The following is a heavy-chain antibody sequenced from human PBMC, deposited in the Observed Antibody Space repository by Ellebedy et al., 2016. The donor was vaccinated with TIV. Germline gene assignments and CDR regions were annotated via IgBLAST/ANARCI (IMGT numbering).Heavy chain of an antibody. CDR1: GGSISSYY. J-gene: IGHJ5*02. V-gene: IGHV4-59*01. CDR2: IYYSGST. Sequence: SETLSLTCTVSGGSISSYYWSWIRQPPGKGLEWIGSIYYSGSTNHNPSLKSRVTISVDTSKNQFSLKLSSVTAADTAVYYCARDVGRKAAAGWFDPWGQGTLVTVSS. D-gene: IGHD6-13*01. CDR3: ARDVGRKAAAGWFDP.